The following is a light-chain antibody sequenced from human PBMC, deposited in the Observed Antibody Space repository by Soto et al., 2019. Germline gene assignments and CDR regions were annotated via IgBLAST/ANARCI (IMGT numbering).Light chain of an antibody. J-gene: IGLJ1*01. V-gene: IGLV2-14*01. CDR2: DVS. CDR1: SSDVGGYDY. Sequence: QSALTQPASVSGSPGQSITISCTGTSSDVGGYDYVSWYQQHPGEGPKLMIYDVSNRPSGVSNRFSGSKSGNTASLTISGLQAEDEADYYCRSYTSSSTYVFGSGTKLTVL. CDR3: RSYTSSSTYV.